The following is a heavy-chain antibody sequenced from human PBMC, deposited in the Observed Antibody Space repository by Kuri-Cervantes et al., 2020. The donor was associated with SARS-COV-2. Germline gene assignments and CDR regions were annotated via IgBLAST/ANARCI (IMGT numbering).Heavy chain of an antibody. J-gene: IGHJ6*03. D-gene: IGHD1-26*01. V-gene: IGHV1-18*01. Sequence: ASVKVSCKASGYTFTSYGISWVRQAPGQGLEWMGWISAYNGNTNYAQKLQGRVTMTTDTSTSTAYMELSSLRSDDTAVYYCARDRGSYYSTDYDYYYMDAWGKGTTVTVSS. CDR2: ISAYNGNT. CDR1: GYTFTSYG. CDR3: ARDRGSYYSTDYDYYYMDA.